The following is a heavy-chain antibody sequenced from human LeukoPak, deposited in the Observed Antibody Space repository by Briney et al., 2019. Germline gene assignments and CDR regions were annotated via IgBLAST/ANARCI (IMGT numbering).Heavy chain of an antibody. V-gene: IGHV3-21*01. J-gene: IGHJ4*02. Sequence: GGSLRLSCAASGFTFSSYSMNWVRQAPGKGLEWVSSISSSSSYIYYADSVKGRFTISRDNAKNSLYLQMNSLRAEDTAVYCCARGMVATSDYFDYWGQGTLVTVSS. CDR2: ISSSSSYI. CDR1: GFTFSSYS. D-gene: IGHD5-12*01. CDR3: ARGMVATSDYFDY.